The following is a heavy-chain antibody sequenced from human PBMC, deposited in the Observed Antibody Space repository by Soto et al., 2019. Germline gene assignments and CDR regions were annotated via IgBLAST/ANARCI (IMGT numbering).Heavy chain of an antibody. CDR2: ISSRSDI. CDR3: AREYTAWPLAYGLDV. J-gene: IGHJ6*02. V-gene: IGHV3-21*01. CDR1: GFTFSTYI. Sequence: GGSLRLSCVGSGFTFSTYIINWVRQSPGKGLEWVSSISSRSDIYYADSVKGRFTISRDNAKNSVSLQMNSLRAEDTAVYYCAREYTAWPLAYGLDVWGQGTTVTVSS. D-gene: IGHD2-2*02.